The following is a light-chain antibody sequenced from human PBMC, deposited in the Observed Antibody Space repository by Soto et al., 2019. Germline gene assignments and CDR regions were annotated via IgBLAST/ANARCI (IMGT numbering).Light chain of an antibody. CDR2: GAS. CDR1: QSVSSNY. CDR3: QQYGSSIKT. J-gene: IGKJ1*01. Sequence: EIVLTQFPGTLSLSPGERATLSCRASQSVSSNYLAWYQQRPGQPPNLLIFGASNSAPGIPDRFSGSGSGTDFTLTISRLEPEDFAVYYCQQYGSSIKTFGRGTKVEIK. V-gene: IGKV3-20*01.